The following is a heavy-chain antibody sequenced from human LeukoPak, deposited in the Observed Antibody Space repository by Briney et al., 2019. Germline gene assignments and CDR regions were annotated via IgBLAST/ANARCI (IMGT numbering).Heavy chain of an antibody. Sequence: KPSETLSLTCTVPGGSISSSSYYWGWIRQPPGKGLEWIGSIYYSGSTYYNPSLKSRVTISVDTSKSQFSLKLSSVTAADTAVYYCARAPYNWNYRLDYWGQGTLVTVSS. J-gene: IGHJ4*02. D-gene: IGHD1-7*01. V-gene: IGHV4-39*01. CDR2: IYYSGST. CDR3: ARAPYNWNYRLDY. CDR1: GGSISSSSYY.